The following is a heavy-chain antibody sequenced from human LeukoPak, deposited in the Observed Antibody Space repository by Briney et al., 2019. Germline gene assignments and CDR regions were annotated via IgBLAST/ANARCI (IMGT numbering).Heavy chain of an antibody. D-gene: IGHD3-22*01. CDR3: ARVRGFYDSSGYYPYYFDY. CDR2: IYYSGST. Sequence: SQTLSLTCTVSGGSISSGGYYWSWIRQHPGKGLEWIGYIYYSGSTYYNPSLKSRVTISVDTSKNQFSLKLSSATAADTAVYYCARVRGFYDSSGYYPYYFDYWGQGTLVTVSS. V-gene: IGHV4-31*03. J-gene: IGHJ4*02. CDR1: GGSISSGGYY.